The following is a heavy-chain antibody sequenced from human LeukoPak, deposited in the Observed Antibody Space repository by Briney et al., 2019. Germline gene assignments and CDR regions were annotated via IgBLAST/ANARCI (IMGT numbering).Heavy chain of an antibody. J-gene: IGHJ3*02. D-gene: IGHD6-13*01. CDR1: GGSISSYY. Sequence: SETLSLTCTVSGGSISSYYWSWIRQPPGKGLEWIGYIYYSGSTNYNPSLKSRVTISVDTSKNQLSLKLSSVTAADTAVYYCARLSSSSSDAFDIWGQGTMVTVSS. CDR2: IYYSGST. CDR3: ARLSSSSSDAFDI. V-gene: IGHV4-59*08.